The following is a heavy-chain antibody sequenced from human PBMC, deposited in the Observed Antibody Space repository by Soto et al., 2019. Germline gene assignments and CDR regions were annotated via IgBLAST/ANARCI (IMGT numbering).Heavy chain of an antibody. V-gene: IGHV3-21*01. J-gene: IGHJ6*02. CDR3: SGCSGGACHQNYGMDV. CDR1: GFTFSSCT. Sequence: EVHLVESGGGLDKPGGSLRLSCAVSGFTFSSCTMNWVRQAPGKGLEWVSSISPSTSHIYYADSVKGRFTISRDNAKNSLFLQMNSLRAEDTDVYYCSGCSGGACHQNYGMDVWGQGTTVTVSS. CDR2: ISPSTSHI. D-gene: IGHD2-15*01.